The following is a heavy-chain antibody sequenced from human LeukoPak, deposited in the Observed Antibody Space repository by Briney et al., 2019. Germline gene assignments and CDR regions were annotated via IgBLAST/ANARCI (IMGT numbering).Heavy chain of an antibody. CDR1: GGSIRSSSYY. V-gene: IGHV4-39*07. D-gene: IGHD4-11*01. J-gene: IGHJ5*02. CDR3: ARDLGVTAVLPNWFDH. Sequence: SETLSFTCTVSGGSIRSSSYYWGWIRQPPGKGLEWIASIYYSGSTYYNPSLKSRVTISVDTSKNQFSLKLSSVTAADTAVYYCARDLGVTAVLPNWFDHWGQGTLVTVSS. CDR2: IYYSGST.